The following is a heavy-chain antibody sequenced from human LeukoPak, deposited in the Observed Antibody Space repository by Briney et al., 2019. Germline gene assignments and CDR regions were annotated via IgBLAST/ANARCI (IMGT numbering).Heavy chain of an antibody. CDR1: GGSISSYH. CDR3: ARHSLKLVDADFDY. CDR2: IYYGGRT. Sequence: SETLSLTCSVSGGSISSYHWSWIRQPPGKGMEWIGYIYYGGRTNYNPSLKSRVTISVDTSKNQFSLTVSSVTAADTAIYYCARHSLKLVDADFDYWGQGTLVTVSS. J-gene: IGHJ4*02. D-gene: IGHD3-16*02. V-gene: IGHV4-59*08.